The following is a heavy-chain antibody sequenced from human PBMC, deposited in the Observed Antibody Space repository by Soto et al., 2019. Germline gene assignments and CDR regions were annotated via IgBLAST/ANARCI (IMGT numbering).Heavy chain of an antibody. V-gene: IGHV1-2*02. J-gene: IGHJ4*02. Sequence: GASVKVSCKASGYTFTGYYMHWVRQAPGQGLEWMGWINPNSGGTNYAQKFQGRVTMTRDTSISTAYMELSSLRSEDTAVYYCARQKTQWLVRFDYWGQGTLVTVSS. CDR1: GYTFTGYY. CDR3: ARQKTQWLVRFDY. CDR2: INPNSGGT. D-gene: IGHD6-19*01.